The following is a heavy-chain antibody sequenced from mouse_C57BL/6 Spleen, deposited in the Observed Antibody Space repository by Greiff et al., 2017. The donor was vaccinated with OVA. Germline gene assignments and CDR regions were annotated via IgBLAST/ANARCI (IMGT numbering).Heavy chain of an antibody. CDR3: ARRDDDDDGNFDY. J-gene: IGHJ2*01. V-gene: IGHV1-76*01. D-gene: IGHD2-4*01. CDR2: IYPGSGNT. CDR1: GYTFTDYY. Sequence: VQLQESGAELVRPGASVKLSCKASGYTFTDYYINWVKPRPGQGLEWIARIYPGSGNTYYNEKFEGKATLTAEKSSSTAYMQLSSLTSEESAVYFGARRDDDDDGNFDYWGQGTTLTVSS.